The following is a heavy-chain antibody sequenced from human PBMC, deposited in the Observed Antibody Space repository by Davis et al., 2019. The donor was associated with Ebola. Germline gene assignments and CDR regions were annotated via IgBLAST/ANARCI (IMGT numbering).Heavy chain of an antibody. CDR1: GGSISSSSYY. J-gene: IGHJ6*02. Sequence: SETLSLTCTVSGGSISSSSYYWGWIRQPPGKGLEWIGSIYYSGSTYYNPSLKSRVTISVDTSKNQFSLKLSSVTAADTAVYYCARMDGGNYYYYYYGMDVWGQGTTVTVSS. V-gene: IGHV4-39*01. D-gene: IGHD4-23*01. CDR2: IYYSGST. CDR3: ARMDGGNYYYYYYGMDV.